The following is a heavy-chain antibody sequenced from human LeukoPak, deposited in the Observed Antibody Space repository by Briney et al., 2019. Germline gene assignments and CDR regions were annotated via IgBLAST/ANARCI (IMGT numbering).Heavy chain of an antibody. V-gene: IGHV3-23*01. CDR2: ISGSGGST. CDR3: AKLDYYDSSGPPSY. CDR1: GFTFSGYA. Sequence: GGSLRLSCAASGFTFSGYAMSWVRQAPGKGLEWVSAISGSGGSTYYADSVKGRFTISRDNSKNTLYLQMNSLRAEDTAVYYCAKLDYYDSSGPPSYWGQGTLVTVSS. D-gene: IGHD3-22*01. J-gene: IGHJ4*02.